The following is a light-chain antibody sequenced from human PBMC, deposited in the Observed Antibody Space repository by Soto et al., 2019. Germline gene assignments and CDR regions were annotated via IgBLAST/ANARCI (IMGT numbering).Light chain of an antibody. V-gene: IGLV2-11*01. CDR3: CSFAGSPLYV. CDR1: SSDIGGYSY. CDR2: DVS. Sequence: QSALTQPRSVSGSPGQSVTISCTGTSSDIGGYSYVSWYQHHPGKVPKLVIYDVSKRPSGVPDRFSGSKSGNTDSLTISGLQSEDEADYYCCSFAGSPLYVFGSGTKLTVL. J-gene: IGLJ1*01.